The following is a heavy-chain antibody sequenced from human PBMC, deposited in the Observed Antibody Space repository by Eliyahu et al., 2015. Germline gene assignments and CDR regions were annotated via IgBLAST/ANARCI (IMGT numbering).Heavy chain of an antibody. Sequence: PGLVKPSQTLSLTCTVSGGSISSGDYYWSWIRXPPGKGREWIGYIXYSGSXXYNPSLKSRVTIXVDTSKNQFSLKLSSVTAADTAVYYCARGPSRGWCSGGSCYTGFDYWGQGTLVTVSS. CDR1: GGSISSGDYY. V-gene: IGHV4-30-4*01. J-gene: IGHJ4*02. D-gene: IGHD2-15*01. CDR2: IXYSGSX. CDR3: ARGPSRGWCSGGSCYTGFDY.